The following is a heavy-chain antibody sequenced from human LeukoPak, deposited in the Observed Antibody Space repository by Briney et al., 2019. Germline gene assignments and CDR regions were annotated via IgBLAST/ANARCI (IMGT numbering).Heavy chain of an antibody. Sequence: ASVKVSCKASGYTITGYYMHWVRQAPGQGLEWMGWINANNDGSVYAQKFQGRVTMTRDTSINTAYMELSRLRSDDTAVYYCARKRGVGVDANAFDMWGQGTMVTVSS. D-gene: IGHD3-3*01. CDR2: INANNDGS. CDR3: ARKRGVGVDANAFDM. V-gene: IGHV1-2*02. CDR1: GYTITGYY. J-gene: IGHJ3*02.